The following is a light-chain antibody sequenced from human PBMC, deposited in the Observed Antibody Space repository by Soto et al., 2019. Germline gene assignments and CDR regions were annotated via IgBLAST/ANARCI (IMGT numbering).Light chain of an antibody. CDR2: DVS. CDR1: STDIGRYNY. J-gene: IGLJ1*01. Sequence: QSVLPQPASGSGSPGQSITISCTGTSTDIGRYNYVSWYQQHPGKAPKLMIYDVSNRPSGVSNRFSGSKSGNTASLTISGLQAEDEADYYCSSYTSSSTYVFGTGTKVTVL. CDR3: SSYTSSSTYV. V-gene: IGLV2-14*03.